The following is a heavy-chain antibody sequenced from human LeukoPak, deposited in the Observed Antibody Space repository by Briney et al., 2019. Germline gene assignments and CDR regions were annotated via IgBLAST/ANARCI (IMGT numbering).Heavy chain of an antibody. Sequence: GGSLRLSCAGSGFTFSQYFMHWVRQAPGRGLEYLSVISYNGEETYYSKSVRGRFTISRDNSKNTLYLQMGSLRPEDTAVYFCARDPSVGGFSGSELDFWGQGTLVTVSS. V-gene: IGHV3-64*01. D-gene: IGHD3-22*01. J-gene: IGHJ4*02. CDR3: ARDPSVGGFSGSELDF. CDR1: GFTFSQYF. CDR2: ISYNGEET.